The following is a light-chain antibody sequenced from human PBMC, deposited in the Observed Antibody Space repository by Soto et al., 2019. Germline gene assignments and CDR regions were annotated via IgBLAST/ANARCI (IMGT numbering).Light chain of an antibody. V-gene: IGLV2-23*01. CDR1: SSDVGIYNL. Sequence: QSALTQPASVSGSPGQSITISCTGTSSDVGIYNLVSWYQQHPGKAPRLIIYEDNKRPSGISNRFSGSKSGNTASLTISGLQAEDEADYHCCSYAGYSTCVFGGGTKLTVL. CDR3: CSYAGYSTCV. CDR2: EDN. J-gene: IGLJ3*02.